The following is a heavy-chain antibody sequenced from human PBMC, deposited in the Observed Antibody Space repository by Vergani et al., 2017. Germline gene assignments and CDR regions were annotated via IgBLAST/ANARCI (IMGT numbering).Heavy chain of an antibody. V-gene: IGHV1-18*01. J-gene: IGHJ5*02. CDR1: GYTLTSYG. Sequence: QVQLVQSGAEVKKPGASVKVSCKASGYTLTSYGISWVRQAPGQGLEWMGWISAYNGNTNYAQKLQGRVTMTTDTSTSTAYMELRGLRSDDTAVYYCARDQSRFCSGGSCYWFDPWGQGTLVTVSS. D-gene: IGHD2-15*01. CDR2: ISAYNGNT. CDR3: ARDQSRFCSGGSCYWFDP.